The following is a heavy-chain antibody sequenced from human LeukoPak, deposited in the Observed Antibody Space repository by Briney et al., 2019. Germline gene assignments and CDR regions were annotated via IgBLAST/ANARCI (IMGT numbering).Heavy chain of an antibody. Sequence: GGSLRLSCAASGFTFSSYSLNWVRQAPGKGLEWLPYINSPSSTIYYADSVKGRFTSSRDNAKSSLYLQMNSLRAEDTAVYYCARYWGSWSADYWGQGTLVTVSS. CDR2: INSPSSTI. CDR3: ARYWGSWSADY. V-gene: IGHV3-48*01. CDR1: GFTFSSYS. D-gene: IGHD6-13*01. J-gene: IGHJ4*02.